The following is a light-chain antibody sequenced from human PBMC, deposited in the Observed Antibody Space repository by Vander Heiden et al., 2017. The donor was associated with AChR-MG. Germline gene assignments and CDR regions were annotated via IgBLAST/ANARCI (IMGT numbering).Light chain of an antibody. CDR1: QSVLYSSNNKNY. V-gene: IGKV4-1*01. CDR2: WAS. Sequence: DIVMTQSPDSLAVSLGERATINCKSSQSVLYSSNNKNYLAWYQQKPGQPTKLLIYWASTRESGVPDRFSGSGSGTDFTLTISSLQAEDVAVYYCQQYYSTPCTFGQGTKVEIK. J-gene: IGKJ1*01. CDR3: QQYYSTPCT.